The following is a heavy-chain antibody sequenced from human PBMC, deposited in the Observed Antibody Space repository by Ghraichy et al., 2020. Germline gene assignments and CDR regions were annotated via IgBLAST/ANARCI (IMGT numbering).Heavy chain of an antibody. Sequence: GGSLRLSCAASGFTFSSYWMSWVRQAPGKGLEWVANIKQDGSEKYYVDSVKGRFTISRDNAKNSLYLQMNSLRAEDTAVYYCARNGNWNYDGIDCPPNWRICPYYYYGMDVWGQGTTVTVSS. CDR1: GFTFSSYW. D-gene: IGHD1-7*01. CDR3: ARNGNWNYDGIDCPPNWRICPYYYYGMDV. V-gene: IGHV3-7*01. J-gene: IGHJ6*02. CDR2: IKQDGSEK.